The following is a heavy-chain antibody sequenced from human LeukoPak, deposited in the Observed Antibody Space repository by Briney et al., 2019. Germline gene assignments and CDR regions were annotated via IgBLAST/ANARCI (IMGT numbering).Heavy chain of an antibody. CDR1: GGSISSYY. V-gene: IGHV4-4*09. CDR3: ARHALSSHYGSGKSTPYYFDY. J-gene: IGHJ4*02. Sequence: SETLSLTCTVSGGSISSYYWSWIRQPPGKGLEWIGYIHTSGSTNYNPSLKSRVAISVDTSKNQFSLKLSSVTAADTAVYYCARHALSSHYGSGKSTPYYFDYWGQGTLVTVSS. D-gene: IGHD3-10*01. CDR2: IHTSGST.